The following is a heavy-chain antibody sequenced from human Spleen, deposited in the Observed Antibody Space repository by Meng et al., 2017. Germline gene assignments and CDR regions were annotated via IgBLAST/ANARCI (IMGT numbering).Heavy chain of an antibody. CDR1: GFTFSNAW. V-gene: IGHV3-15*01. CDR2: IKSKTDGGTT. D-gene: IGHD3-16*02. CDR3: TTDLPFTEGGVITT. Sequence: GESLKISCAASGFTFSNAWMSWVRQAPGKGLEWVGRIKSKTDGGTTDYAAPVKGRFTTSRDDAKNTLYLQMNSLKTEDTAVYYCTTDLPFTEGGVITTWGQGTLVTVSS. J-gene: IGHJ5*02.